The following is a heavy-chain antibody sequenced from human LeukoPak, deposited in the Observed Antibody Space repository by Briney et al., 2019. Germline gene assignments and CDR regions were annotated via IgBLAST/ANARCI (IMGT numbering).Heavy chain of an antibody. CDR3: ARDSFVSGYYNY. CDR2: IYYSGST. V-gene: IGHV4-39*07. J-gene: IGHJ4*02. D-gene: IGHD3-3*01. CDR1: GGSISSSSYY. Sequence: SETLSLTCTVSGGSISSSSYYWGWIRQPPGKGLEWIGSIYYSGSTYYNPSLKSRVTISVDTSKNQFSLKLSSVTAADTAVYYCARDSFVSGYYNYWGQGTLVTVSS.